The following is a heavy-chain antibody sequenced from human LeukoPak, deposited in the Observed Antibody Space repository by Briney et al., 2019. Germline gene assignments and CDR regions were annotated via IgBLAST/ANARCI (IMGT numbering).Heavy chain of an antibody. V-gene: IGHV4-34*01. CDR2: INHSGST. CDR3: SRGRYQLRFDP. Sequence: PSETLSLTCAVYGGSFSGYYWSWIRQPPGKGLEGIGEINHSGSTNYNPSLKSRVTISVDTSKNQFSLKVSCKPAPDEPVYYCSRGRYQLRFDPWGQGTLVTVSS. D-gene: IGHD2-2*01. CDR1: GGSFSGYY. J-gene: IGHJ5*02.